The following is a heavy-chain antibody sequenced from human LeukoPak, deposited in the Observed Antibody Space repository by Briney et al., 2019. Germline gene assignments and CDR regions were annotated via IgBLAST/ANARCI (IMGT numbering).Heavy chain of an antibody. V-gene: IGHV4-31*03. CDR2: IYYSGST. J-gene: IGHJ4*02. CDR3: ARDEYGDEGLVY. CDR1: VGSISSGGYY. D-gene: IGHD4-17*01. Sequence: PSETLSLTCTVSVGSISSGGYYWSWIRQHPGKGLEWIGYIYYSGSTYYNPSLKSRVTISVDTSKNQFSLKLSSVTAADTAVYYCARDEYGDEGLVYWGQGTLVTVSS.